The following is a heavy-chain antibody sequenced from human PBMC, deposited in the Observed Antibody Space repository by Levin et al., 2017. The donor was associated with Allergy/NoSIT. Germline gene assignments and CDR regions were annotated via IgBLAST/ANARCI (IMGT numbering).Heavy chain of an antibody. D-gene: IGHD3/OR15-3a*01. Sequence: SCIASGFPFNEAWMSWVRQAPGQGLEWVGLIKRNTDGATTDYAAPVKGRFTLSRDDSKNTLYLQMNSLKPEDTAVYYCITGQGRTHFDYWGQGTQVTVSS. CDR2: IKRNTDGATT. CDR3: ITGQGRTHFDY. V-gene: IGHV3-15*01. CDR1: GFPFNEAW. J-gene: IGHJ4*02.